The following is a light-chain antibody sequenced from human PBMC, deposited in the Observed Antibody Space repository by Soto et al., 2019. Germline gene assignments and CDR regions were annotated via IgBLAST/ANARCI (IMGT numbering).Light chain of an antibody. Sequence: QSVLTQPPSASGSPGQSVTISCTGTSCDVGGYNYVSWYQQHPGKAPKLMIYEVSKRPSGVPDRFSGSKSGNTASLTVSGLQAEDEADYYCSSYAGSTLYVFGTGTKLTVL. J-gene: IGLJ1*01. V-gene: IGLV2-8*01. CDR3: SSYAGSTLYV. CDR2: EVS. CDR1: SCDVGGYNY.